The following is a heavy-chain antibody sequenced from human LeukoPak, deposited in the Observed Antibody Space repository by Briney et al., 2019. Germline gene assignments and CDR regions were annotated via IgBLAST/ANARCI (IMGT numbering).Heavy chain of an antibody. Sequence: GGSLRLSCAASGFTFSSYAMSWVRQAPGKGLEWVSAISASGGSTYYADSVKGRFTISRDNAENSLYLQMNSLRAEDTAVYYCARDQFIHAFDIWGQGTMVTVS. CDR1: GFTFSSYA. V-gene: IGHV3-23*01. D-gene: IGHD5-24*01. CDR2: ISASGGST. CDR3: ARDQFIHAFDI. J-gene: IGHJ3*02.